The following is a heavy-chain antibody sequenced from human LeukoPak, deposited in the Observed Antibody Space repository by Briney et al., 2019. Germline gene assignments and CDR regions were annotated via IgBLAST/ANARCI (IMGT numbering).Heavy chain of an antibody. CDR2: ISSSGSTI. CDR1: GFTFSNYV. D-gene: IGHD3-10*02. V-gene: IGHV3-48*03. J-gene: IGHJ6*04. CDR3: AELGITMIGGV. Sequence: HPGGSLRLSCEASGFTFSNYVMNWVRQAPGKGLEWVSYISSSGSTIYYADSVKGRFTISRDNAKNSLYLQMNSLRAEDTAVYYCAELGITMIGGVWGKGTTVTISS.